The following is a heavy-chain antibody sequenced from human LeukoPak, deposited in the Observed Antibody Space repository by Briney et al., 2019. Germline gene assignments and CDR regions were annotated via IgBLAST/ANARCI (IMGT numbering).Heavy chain of an antibody. CDR3: ARGFVTKGAWFDP. Sequence: SGGSLRLSCAASGFSFSSYAMSWVRQAPGRGLEWVSTVSGGGGSTFYADSVKGRFTISRDNSKNTLYLQMDSLRAEDTAVYYCARGFVTKGAWFDPWGQGTLVTVSS. D-gene: IGHD4-17*01. J-gene: IGHJ5*02. CDR2: VSGGGGST. V-gene: IGHV3-23*01. CDR1: GFSFSSYA.